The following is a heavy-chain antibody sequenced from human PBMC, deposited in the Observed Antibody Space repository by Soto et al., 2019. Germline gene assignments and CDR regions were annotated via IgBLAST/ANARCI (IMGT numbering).Heavy chain of an antibody. D-gene: IGHD1-1*01. CDR3: AHLAWKEMWPRAPVVN. V-gene: IGHV2-5*02. J-gene: IGHJ4*02. CDR1: GFSLSTSGVG. Sequence: SGPTLVNPTQTLTLTCPFSGFSLSTSGVGVGWIRQPPAKALEWLGIIFWDDDKRYRPSLKRRVSVTKDTSKNQLVLTMTNMDPVDTATYYCAHLAWKEMWPRAPVVNWGQGTPVTVSS. CDR2: IFWDDDK.